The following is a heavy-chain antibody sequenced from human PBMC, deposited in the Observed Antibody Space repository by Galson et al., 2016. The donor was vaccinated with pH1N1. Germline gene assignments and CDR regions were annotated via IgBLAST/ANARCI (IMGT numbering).Heavy chain of an antibody. CDR1: GYSFSNYW. CDR2: IYPGDSDT. J-gene: IGHJ4*02. Sequence: QSGAEVKKPRESLRISCKGFGYSFSNYWIAWVRQMPGKGLECMGVIYPGDSDTKYNPSFEGQVVISADKYISSVFLQWNSLEASDTAMYYCARSTKGVSTGHFDSWGQGTLVTVSS. CDR3: ARSTKGVSTGHFDS. D-gene: IGHD1-1*01. V-gene: IGHV5-51*03.